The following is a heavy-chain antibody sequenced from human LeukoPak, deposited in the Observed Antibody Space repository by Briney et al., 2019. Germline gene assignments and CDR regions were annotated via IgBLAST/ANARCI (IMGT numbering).Heavy chain of an antibody. Sequence: SQTLSLTWTVSGGSISSGGYSWSWIRQHPGKGLEWIGYIYYSGSTYYNPSLKSRVTISVDTSKNQFSLKLSSVTAADTAVYYCARALRYGDYFSDYWGQGTLVTVSS. CDR1: GGSISSGGYS. V-gene: IGHV4-31*02. CDR2: IYYSGST. J-gene: IGHJ4*02. CDR3: ARALRYGDYFSDY. D-gene: IGHD4-17*01.